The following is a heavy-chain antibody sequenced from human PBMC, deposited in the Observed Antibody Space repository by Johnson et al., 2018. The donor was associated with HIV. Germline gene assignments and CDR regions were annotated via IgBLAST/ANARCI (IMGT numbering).Heavy chain of an antibody. Sequence: VQLVESGGGLVKPGGSLRLSCAASGFTVSSNYMSWVRQAPGKGLEWVSVIYSGGSTYYADSVKGRFTISRDNSKNTLYLQMNSRRAEDTAVYYCARDFRYSSSWYDAFDIWGQGTMVTVSS. J-gene: IGHJ3*02. V-gene: IGHV3-66*01. CDR1: GFTVSSNY. CDR3: ARDFRYSSSWYDAFDI. D-gene: IGHD6-13*01. CDR2: IYSGGST.